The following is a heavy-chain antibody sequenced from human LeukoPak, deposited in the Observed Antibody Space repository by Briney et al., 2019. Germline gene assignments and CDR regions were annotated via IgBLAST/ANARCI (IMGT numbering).Heavy chain of an antibody. CDR1: GYTFTNYY. Sequence: ASVKVSCKASGYTFTNYYIHWVRQAPGQGLEWMGIINPSGSSTSYAQKFQGRVTMTRDTSTSTVYMELSSLRSADTAVYYCAGGTTNTKGAFDMWGQGTMVTVSS. D-gene: IGHD2-8*01. V-gene: IGHV1-46*01. CDR2: INPSGSST. J-gene: IGHJ3*02. CDR3: AGGTTNTKGAFDM.